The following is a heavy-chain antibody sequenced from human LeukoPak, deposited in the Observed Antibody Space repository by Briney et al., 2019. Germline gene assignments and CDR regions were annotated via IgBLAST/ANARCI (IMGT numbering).Heavy chain of an antibody. J-gene: IGHJ4*02. Sequence: SETLSLTCTVSGGXIXXXYXXXXXXPPGXXPXXIXHIYXSGSTNXTPSLKSRVTISVDTSKNQFSLRLSSVTAADTAVXYCARWNSGTYSSDFWGQGTLVTVSS. V-gene: IGHV4-59*01. CDR3: ARWNSGTYSSDF. CDR2: IYXSGST. CDR1: GGXIXXXY. D-gene: IGHD1-26*01.